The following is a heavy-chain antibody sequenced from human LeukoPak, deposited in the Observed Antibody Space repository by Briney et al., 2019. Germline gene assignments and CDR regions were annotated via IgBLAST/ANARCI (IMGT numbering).Heavy chain of an antibody. CDR3: ARELMLYIDY. D-gene: IGHD2-8*01. CDR2: IIPILGIA. J-gene: IGHJ4*02. CDR1: GGTFSSYA. V-gene: IGHV1-69*04. Sequence: ASVKVSFKASGGTFSSYAISWVRQAPGRGLEWMGRIIPILGIANYAQKFQGRVTITADKSTSTAYMELSSLRSEDTAVYYCARELMLYIDYWGQGALVTVSS.